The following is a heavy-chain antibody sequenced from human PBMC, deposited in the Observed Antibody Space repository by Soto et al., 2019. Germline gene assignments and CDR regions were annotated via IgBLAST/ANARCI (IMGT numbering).Heavy chain of an antibody. V-gene: IGHV4-59*01. Sequence: QVQLQESGPGLVKPSETLSLTCTVSGGSISSYYWSWIRQPPGKGLEWIGYVYYSGNTNYNPSLKSRVTISVDTSKNQFSLKLTSVTAADTAFYYCAKSTSSWYTWFDPWGQGPLVTVSS. CDR3: AKSTSSWYTWFDP. D-gene: IGHD6-13*01. J-gene: IGHJ5*02. CDR1: GGSISSYY. CDR2: VYYSGNT.